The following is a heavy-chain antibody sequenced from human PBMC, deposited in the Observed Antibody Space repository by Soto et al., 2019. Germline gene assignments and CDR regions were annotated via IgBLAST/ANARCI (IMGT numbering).Heavy chain of an antibody. V-gene: IGHV4-59*01. CDR1: GGSISSYY. CDR2: IYYSGST. CDR3: ARSNGGIITIFGVAADWFDP. Sequence: SETLSLTCTVSGGSISSYYWSWIRQPPGKGLEWIGYIYYSGSTNYNPSLKSRVTISVDTSKNQFSLKLSSVTAADTAVYYCARSNGGIITIFGVAADWFDPWGQGTLVTVSS. D-gene: IGHD3-3*01. J-gene: IGHJ5*02.